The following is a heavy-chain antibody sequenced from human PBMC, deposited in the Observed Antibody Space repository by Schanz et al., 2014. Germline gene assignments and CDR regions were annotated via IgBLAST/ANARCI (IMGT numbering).Heavy chain of an antibody. J-gene: IGHJ4*02. CDR2: VSRSTPDI. V-gene: IGHV3-21*04. CDR1: GFTFSSYS. CDR3: ARPPHDSSGYYPFDY. D-gene: IGHD3-22*01. Sequence: VQLVESGGGVVQPGRSLRLSCAASGFTFSSYSMNWVRQAPGKGLEWVSYVSRSTPDIYYADSVKGRFTMSRDNAKNSLYLQMNSLRAEDTAVYYCARPPHDSSGYYPFDYWGQGTRVTVSS.